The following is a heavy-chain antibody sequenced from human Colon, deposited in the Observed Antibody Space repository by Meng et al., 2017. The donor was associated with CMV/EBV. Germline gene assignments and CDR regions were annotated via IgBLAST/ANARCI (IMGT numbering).Heavy chain of an antibody. V-gene: IGHV3-21*01. J-gene: IGHJ4*02. CDR2: ISSSGSWI. CDR1: GFTFRSYS. D-gene: IGHD2-21*02. Sequence: GESLKISCVASGFTFRSYSINWVRQAPGKGLEWVSSISSSGSWIYYAESVKGRFTISRDNAKNSVLLQMSSLRADDTAIYYCTRHEVTTTKFLGYWGRGTLVTVSS. CDR3: TRHEVTTTKFLGY.